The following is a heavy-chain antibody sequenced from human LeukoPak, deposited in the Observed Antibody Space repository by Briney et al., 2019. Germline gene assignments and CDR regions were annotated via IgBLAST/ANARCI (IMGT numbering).Heavy chain of an antibody. D-gene: IGHD3-22*01. CDR1: GGSITSSSYY. CDR2: VYYSGNT. J-gene: IGHJ4*02. CDR3: ARGRPPLMVYYYDSSGYTFDY. V-gene: IGHV4-39*07. Sequence: PSETLSLTCTVSGGSITSSSYYWGWIRQPPGKGLEWIGSVYYSGNTYYNSSLKSRVTISVDTSKNQFSLKPSSVTAADTAVYYCARGRPPLMVYYYDSSGYTFDYWGQGTLVTVSS.